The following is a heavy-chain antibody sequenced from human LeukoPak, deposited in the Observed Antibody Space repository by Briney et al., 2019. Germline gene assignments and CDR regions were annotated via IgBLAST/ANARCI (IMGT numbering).Heavy chain of an antibody. J-gene: IGHJ4*02. CDR1: GGTFSSYA. CDR2: IIPIFGTA. CDR3: ARGVLENIAQYYFDY. Sequence: ASVKVSCTASGGTFSSYAISWVRQAPGQGLEWMGGIIPIFGTANYAQKFQGRVTITADESTGTAYMELSSLRSEDTAVYYCARGVLENIAQYYFDYWGQGTLVTVSS. D-gene: IGHD2/OR15-2a*01. V-gene: IGHV1-69*13.